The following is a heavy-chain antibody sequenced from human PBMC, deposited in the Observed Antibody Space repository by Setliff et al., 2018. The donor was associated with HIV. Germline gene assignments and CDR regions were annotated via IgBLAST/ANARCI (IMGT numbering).Heavy chain of an antibody. CDR3: ARLRVISSSQTFDH. V-gene: IGHV4-59*11. Sequence: PSETLSLTCTVSGGSISSQYWSWIRRPQGKGLEWIGYIYYTGTTHYNPSLKSRVAMSVDTSKNQFSLDLTSVTPADTAVYYCARLRVISSSQTFDHWGQGMLVTVSS. CDR2: IYYTGTT. D-gene: IGHD3-3*02. J-gene: IGHJ4*02. CDR1: GGSISSQY.